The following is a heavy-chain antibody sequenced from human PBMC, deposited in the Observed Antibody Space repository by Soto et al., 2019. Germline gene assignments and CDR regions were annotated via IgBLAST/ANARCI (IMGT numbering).Heavy chain of an antibody. CDR3: ARDKITGLFDY. CDR1: GGPFSGYY. CDR2: TIHRGST. Sequence: QVQLQQWGAGLLKPSEPLSLTCPVYGGPFSGYYWTWFPQPPGTGLGWIGETIHRGSTNYNPSLKSRVTISVDTSKNQFSLKLTSVTAADTAVYYCARDKITGLFDYWGQGTLVTVSS. D-gene: IGHD2-8*02. J-gene: IGHJ4*02. V-gene: IGHV4-34*12.